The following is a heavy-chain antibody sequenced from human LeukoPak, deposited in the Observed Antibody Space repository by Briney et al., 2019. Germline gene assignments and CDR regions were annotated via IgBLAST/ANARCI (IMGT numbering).Heavy chain of an antibody. Sequence: SVKVSCKASGGTFSSYAISWVRQAPGQGLEWMGGIIPIFGTANYAQKFQGRVTITADKSTSTAYMELSSLRSEDTAVYYCARSRNYDSSGYSWLEIDYWGQGTLVTVSS. CDR1: GGTFSSYA. J-gene: IGHJ4*02. CDR3: ARSRNYDSSGYSWLEIDY. CDR2: IIPIFGTA. D-gene: IGHD3-22*01. V-gene: IGHV1-69*06.